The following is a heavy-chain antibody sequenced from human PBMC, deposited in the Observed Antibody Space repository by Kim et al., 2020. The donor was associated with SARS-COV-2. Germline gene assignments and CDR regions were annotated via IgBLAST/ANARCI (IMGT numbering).Heavy chain of an antibody. D-gene: IGHD2-2*01. Sequence: GGSLRLSCAASGFTFSSYGMHWVRQAPGKGLEWVAVISYDGSNKYYADSVKGRFTISRDNSKNTLYLQMNSLRAEDTAVYYCAKDFVVVPAAILYYGMDVLGPGTTVTVSS. CDR3: AKDFVVVPAAILYYGMDV. J-gene: IGHJ6*02. CDR1: GFTFSSYG. V-gene: IGHV3-30*18. CDR2: ISYDGSNK.